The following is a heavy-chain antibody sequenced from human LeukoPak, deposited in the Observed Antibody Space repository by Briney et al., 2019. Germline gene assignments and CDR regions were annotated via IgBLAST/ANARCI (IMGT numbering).Heavy chain of an antibody. D-gene: IGHD3-22*01. CDR1: GGTFSSYA. CDR3: ARGVVPASYYYDSSGYYTRFDY. V-gene: IGHV1-69*13. Sequence: GASVKVSCKASGGTFSSYAISWVRQAPGQGLEWMGGIIPIFGTANYAQKFQGRVTITADESTSTAYMELSSLRSEDTAVYYCARGVVPASYYYDSSGYYTRFDYWGQGALVTVSA. CDR2: IIPIFGTA. J-gene: IGHJ4*02.